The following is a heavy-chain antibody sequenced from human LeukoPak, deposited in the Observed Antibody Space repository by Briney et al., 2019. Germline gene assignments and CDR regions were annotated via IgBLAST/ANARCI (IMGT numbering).Heavy chain of an antibody. CDR2: MYAFGDT. D-gene: IGHD1-26*01. Sequence: PSETLSLTCSASGGSISSHYWSWIRQPAGKGLEWIGRMYAFGDTDYNASLKSRVTMSIDTSKNQFSLNLTSVTAADTALYYCARASGKRYYMDVWGKGTTITVSS. CDR1: GGSISSHY. CDR3: ARASGKRYYMDV. J-gene: IGHJ6*03. V-gene: IGHV4-4*07.